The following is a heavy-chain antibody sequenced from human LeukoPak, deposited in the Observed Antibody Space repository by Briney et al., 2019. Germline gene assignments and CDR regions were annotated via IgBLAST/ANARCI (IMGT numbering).Heavy chain of an antibody. J-gene: IGHJ4*02. Sequence: SETLSLTRTVSGGSINSGDYYWSWIRQPPGEGLEWIGYIYYSGSAYYNPSLKSRVTISVDMANNLFSLKLSSVTAADTAVYYCARGKAAGINYFDYWGQGTLVTVSS. CDR2: IYYSGSA. CDR1: GGSINSGDYY. D-gene: IGHD6-13*01. V-gene: IGHV4-30-4*01. CDR3: ARGKAAGINYFDY.